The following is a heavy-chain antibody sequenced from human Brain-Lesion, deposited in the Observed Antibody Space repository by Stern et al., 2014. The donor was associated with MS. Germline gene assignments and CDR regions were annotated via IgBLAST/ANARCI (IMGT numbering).Heavy chain of an antibody. CDR1: GYIFTGYY. J-gene: IGHJ6*02. Sequence: EQLDQSGAEGQKPGASVKVSCKTSGYIFTGYYIHWVRQAHGQGLESMARFNPNHGGTKYAPKVEGRVTMSRDTCISTAYVELSSLTSDDTAVYYCARDQRGITIFGVVTDYYYLGMDVWGQGTTVTVSS. CDR2: FNPNHGGT. CDR3: ARDQRGITIFGVVTDYYYLGMDV. V-gene: IGHV1-2*06. D-gene: IGHD3-3*01.